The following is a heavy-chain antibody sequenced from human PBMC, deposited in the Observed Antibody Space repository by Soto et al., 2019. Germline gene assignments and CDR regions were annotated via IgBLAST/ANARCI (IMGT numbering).Heavy chain of an antibody. D-gene: IGHD6-19*01. CDR2: VNAGNGNT. V-gene: IGHV1-3*01. CDR3: ASDAVVVAGLSSYFDY. J-gene: IGHJ4*02. Sequence: GPSVKVSCKSSGYTFTRYPIHWVRQAPGQRLEWMGWVNAGNGNTKYSQKFQGRVTITRDTSASTAYMELSSLRSEDTAVYYCASDAVVVAGLSSYFDYWGQGTLVTVSS. CDR1: GYTFTRYP.